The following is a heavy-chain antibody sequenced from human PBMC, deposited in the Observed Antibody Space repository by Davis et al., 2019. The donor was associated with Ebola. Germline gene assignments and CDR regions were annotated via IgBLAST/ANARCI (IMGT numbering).Heavy chain of an antibody. CDR1: GYSFTNYW. CDR2: IYPGDSDT. D-gene: IGHD1-1*01. Sequence: GESLKISCKGSGYSFTNYWIGWVRQMPGKGLEWMGIIYPGDSDTKYSPSFQGQVTISADESISTAYLQWSSLRASDTAIYYCARSPRYVPVDYWGQGTLVTVSS. J-gene: IGHJ4*02. CDR3: ARSPRYVPVDY. V-gene: IGHV5-51*01.